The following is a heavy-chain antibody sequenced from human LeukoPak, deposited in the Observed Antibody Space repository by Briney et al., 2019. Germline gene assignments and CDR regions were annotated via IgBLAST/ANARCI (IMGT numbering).Heavy chain of an antibody. CDR2: ISDSGGST. CDR3: AKDYSGYDK. J-gene: IGHJ4*02. D-gene: IGHD5-12*01. CDR1: GFTFTNYA. V-gene: IGHV3-23*01. Sequence: GGSLRLSCAASGFTFTNYAMSWVRQAPGKGLEWVSGISDSGGSTYYADSVKGRFTISRDNSKNTLYLQMNTLRAEDTAVYYCAKDYSGYDKWDQGTLVTVSS.